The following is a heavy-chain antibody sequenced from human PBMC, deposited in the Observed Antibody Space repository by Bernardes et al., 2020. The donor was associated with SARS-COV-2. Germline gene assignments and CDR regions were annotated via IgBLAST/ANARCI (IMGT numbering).Heavy chain of an antibody. J-gene: IGHJ6*02. Sequence: GGSLRLSCAASGFTFSSYGMHWVRQAPGKGLEWVAVISYDGSNKYYADSVKGRFTISRDNSKNTLYLQMNSLRAEDTAVYYCARENVLRYFDWTYYYYGMDVWGQGTTVTVSS. V-gene: IGHV3-30*03. CDR1: GFTFSSYG. D-gene: IGHD3-9*01. CDR3: ARENVLRYFDWTYYYYGMDV. CDR2: ISYDGSNK.